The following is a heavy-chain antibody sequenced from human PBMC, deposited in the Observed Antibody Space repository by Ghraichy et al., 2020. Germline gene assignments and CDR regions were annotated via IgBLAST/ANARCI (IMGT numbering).Heavy chain of an antibody. CDR3: ASRYSYGYYFDY. J-gene: IGHJ4*02. CDR2: MYSGGST. Sequence: GGSLRLSCAASGFTVSSHYMSWVRQAPGKGLEWASEMYSGGSTYYADSVKGRFTISRDNSKNTLYLQMNSLRAEDTAVYYCASRYSYGYYFDYWGQGTLVTVSS. V-gene: IGHV3-66*01. D-gene: IGHD5-18*01. CDR1: GFTVSSHY.